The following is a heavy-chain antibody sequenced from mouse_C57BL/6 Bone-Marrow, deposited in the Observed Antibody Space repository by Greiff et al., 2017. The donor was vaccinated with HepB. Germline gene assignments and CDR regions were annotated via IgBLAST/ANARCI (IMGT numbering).Heavy chain of an antibody. V-gene: IGHV1-81*01. CDR1: GYTFTSYG. J-gene: IGHJ2*01. D-gene: IGHD2-4*01. CDR3: ARWGLRPFFDY. Sequence: QVQLQQSGAELARPGASVKLSCKASGYTFTSYGISWVKQRTGQGLEWIGEIYPRSGNTYYNEKFKGKATLTADKSSSTAYMELRSLTSEDSAVYFCARWGLRPFFDYWGQGTTLTVSS. CDR2: IYPRSGNT.